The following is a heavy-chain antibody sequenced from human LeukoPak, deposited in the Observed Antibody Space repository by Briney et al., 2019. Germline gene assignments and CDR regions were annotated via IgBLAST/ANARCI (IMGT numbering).Heavy chain of an antibody. J-gene: IGHJ6*03. CDR3: ARRLQSASQNMDV. CDR2: INHSGLT. Sequence: SETLSRTCAVYAASFSDYYWSWIRQPPGKGLEWIGEINHSGLTNYNPSLKSRVSISVDTSKNQFSLKLSSVTAADTAVYYCARRLQSASQNMDVWGKGTMVTVSS. D-gene: IGHD5-24*01. CDR1: AASFSDYY. V-gene: IGHV4-34*01.